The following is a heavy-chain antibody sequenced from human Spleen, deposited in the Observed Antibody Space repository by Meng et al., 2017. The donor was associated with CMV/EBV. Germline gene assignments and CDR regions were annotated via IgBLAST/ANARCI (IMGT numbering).Heavy chain of an antibody. V-gene: IGHV4-30-4*08. CDR1: GGSINSGDYY. Sequence: SETLSLTCTVSGGSINSGDYYWSWFRQPPGKALEWIGYIYYTGSTYYNPSLKSRITISVDTSKNQFSLNLTSVTAADTAVYFCARDRITKTSLDYWGQGTLVTVSS. J-gene: IGHJ4*02. CDR3: ARDRITKTSLDY. CDR2: IYYTGST. D-gene: IGHD1-14*01.